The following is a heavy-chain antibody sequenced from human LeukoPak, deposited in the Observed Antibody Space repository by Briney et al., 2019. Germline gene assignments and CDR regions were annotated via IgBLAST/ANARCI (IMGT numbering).Heavy chain of an antibody. CDR2: IYYSGST. J-gene: IGHJ4*02. CDR3: ARVDYYDSSGYPWPASTN. V-gene: IGHV4-59*01. Sequence: SETLSLTCTVSGGSISSYYWSWIRQPPGKGLEWIGYIYYSGSTNYNPSLKSRVTISVDTSKNQFSLKLSSVTAADTAVYYCARVDYYDSSGYPWPASTNWGQGTLVTVSS. D-gene: IGHD3-22*01. CDR1: GGSISSYY.